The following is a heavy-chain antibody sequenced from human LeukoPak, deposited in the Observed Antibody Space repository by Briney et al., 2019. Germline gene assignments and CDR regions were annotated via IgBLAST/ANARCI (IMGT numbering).Heavy chain of an antibody. J-gene: IGHJ6*03. D-gene: IGHD2-2*02. V-gene: IGHV3-53*01. CDR2: IYSGGRT. Sequence: GGSLRLSCAASGFTVSSYYMSWVRQAPGKGLEWVSVIYSGGRTNYAASLKGRFTISMDNSKNTLYLQMNSLRAEDTAVYYCARVPLEFCSSTSCYRYYYIDVWGKGTTVTVSS. CDR1: GFTVSSYY. CDR3: ARVPLEFCSSTSCYRYYYIDV.